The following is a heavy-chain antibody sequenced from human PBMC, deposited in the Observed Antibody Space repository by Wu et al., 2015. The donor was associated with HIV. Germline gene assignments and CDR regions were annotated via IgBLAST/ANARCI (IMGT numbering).Heavy chain of an antibody. Sequence: QMQLVQSGAEVKKPGSSVKVSCKASGDSFSSHAISWVRQAPGQGLEWMGRIIPIFGPPNYAQSFKGRVKITADAATTTSYMELSSLRSEDTAVYYCARSRRYYYESSGFAYLDYWGQGTLVTVSS. J-gene: IGHJ4*02. CDR1: GDSFSSHA. V-gene: IGHV1-69*18. CDR3: ARSRRYYYESSGFAYLDY. CDR2: IIPIFGPP. D-gene: IGHD3-22*01.